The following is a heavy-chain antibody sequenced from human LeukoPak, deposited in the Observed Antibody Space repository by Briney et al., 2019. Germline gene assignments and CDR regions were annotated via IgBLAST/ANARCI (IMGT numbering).Heavy chain of an antibody. J-gene: IGHJ6*02. Sequence: GGSLRLSCASSGLNVSRNYMSWVRQAPGKGPQWVSVIYAVYSGATIHYADSVKGRFTISRDNSKNTLYLQMNSLRAEDTAVYYCASSAAVAGYYYGMDVWGQGTTVTVSS. CDR1: GLNVSRNY. D-gene: IGHD6-19*01. CDR3: ASSAAVAGYYYGMDV. CDR2: IYAVYSGATI. V-gene: IGHV3-53*01.